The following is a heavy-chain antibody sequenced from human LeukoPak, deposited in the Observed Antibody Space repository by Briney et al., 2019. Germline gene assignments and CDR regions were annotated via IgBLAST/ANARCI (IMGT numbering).Heavy chain of an antibody. V-gene: IGHV1-8*03. CDR3: ASAYLRYPYDAFDI. J-gene: IGHJ3*02. CDR1: GGTFSSYA. CDR2: MNPNSGNT. D-gene: IGHD3-9*01. Sequence: ASVKVSCKASGGTFSSYAISWVRQATGQGLEWMGWMNPNSGNTGYAQKFQGRVTITRNTSISTAYMELSSLRSEDTAVYYCASAYLRYPYDAFDIWGQGTMVTVSS.